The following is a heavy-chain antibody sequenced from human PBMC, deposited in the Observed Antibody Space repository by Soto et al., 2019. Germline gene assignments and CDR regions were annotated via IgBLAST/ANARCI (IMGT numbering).Heavy chain of an antibody. D-gene: IGHD3-22*01. Sequence: QVQLVQSGAEVKKPGASVKVSCKASGYNFTTYGISWVRQAPGQGLEWMGWISACNGNTNCGQKLQGRVTMTTDTATSTAYLELRSLRSVDTAVYYCARYYDSSGYSWFDPWGQGTLVTVSS. V-gene: IGHV1-18*04. J-gene: IGHJ5*02. CDR1: GYNFTTYG. CDR2: ISACNGNT. CDR3: ARYYDSSGYSWFDP.